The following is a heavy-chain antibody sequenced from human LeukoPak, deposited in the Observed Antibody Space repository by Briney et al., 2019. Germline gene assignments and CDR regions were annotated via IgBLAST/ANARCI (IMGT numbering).Heavy chain of an antibody. CDR3: ARGQKQLWLHKDY. J-gene: IGHJ4*02. V-gene: IGHV3-21*01. Sequence: PGGSLRPSCAASGFTFSSHTMNWVRQAPGKGLEWVSCISGSSSYIFYADSVKGRFTISRDNAKNSLYLQINSLRAEDAAVYYCARGQKQLWLHKDYWGQGTLVTVSS. D-gene: IGHD5-18*01. CDR2: ISGSSSYI. CDR1: GFTFSSHT.